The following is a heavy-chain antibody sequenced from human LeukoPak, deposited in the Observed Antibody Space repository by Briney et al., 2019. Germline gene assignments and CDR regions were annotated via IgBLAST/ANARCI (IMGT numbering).Heavy chain of an antibody. CDR2: ITPSDGA. CDR3: ARDRYGDGFAHFDY. Sequence: GASVKVSCKSSGYTXTAYAMHWVRQAPGQGLEWMGWITPSDGANYAQKFQGRVTMTRDTSMSTAYMDLNRLTSDDTAVYFCARDRYGDGFAHFDYWGQGTLVTVSS. V-gene: IGHV1-2*02. CDR1: GYTXTAYA. J-gene: IGHJ4*02. D-gene: IGHD5-24*01.